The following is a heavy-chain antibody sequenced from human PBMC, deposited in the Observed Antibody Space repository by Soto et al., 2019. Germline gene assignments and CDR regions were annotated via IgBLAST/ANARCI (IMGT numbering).Heavy chain of an antibody. Sequence: SETLSLTCTVSGGSISSGGYYWSWIRQHPGKGLEWIGYIYYSGSTYYNPSLKSRVTISVDTSKNQFSLKLSSVTAADTAVYYCARDFGYCSGGSCYPLIDYWGQGTLVTVSS. CDR1: GGSISSGGYY. J-gene: IGHJ4*02. V-gene: IGHV4-31*03. CDR3: ARDFGYCSGGSCYPLIDY. CDR2: IYYSGST. D-gene: IGHD2-15*01.